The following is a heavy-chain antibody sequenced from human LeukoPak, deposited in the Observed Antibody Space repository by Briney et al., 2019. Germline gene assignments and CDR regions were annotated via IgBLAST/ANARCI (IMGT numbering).Heavy chain of an antibody. D-gene: IGHD6-13*01. V-gene: IGHV4-4*02. Sequence: SGTLSLTCAVSGGSISSSNWWSWVRRPPGKGLEWIGEIYHSGSTNYNPSLKSRVTISVDKSKNQFSLKLSSVTAADTAVYYCARVVWQQLRSGWFDPWGQGTLVTVSS. CDR3: ARVVWQQLRSGWFDP. CDR2: IYHSGST. CDR1: GGSISSSNW. J-gene: IGHJ5*02.